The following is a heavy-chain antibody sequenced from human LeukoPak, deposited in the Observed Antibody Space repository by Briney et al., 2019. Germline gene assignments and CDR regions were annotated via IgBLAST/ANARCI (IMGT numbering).Heavy chain of an antibody. CDR3: TTGYIYFDY. CDR1: GFTFGNYA. CDR2: IRSKAYGGTT. Sequence: PARSLRLSCTASGFTFGNYAMSWVRQAPGKGLEWGGFIRSKAYGGTTEYAASVKGRFTISRDDSKSNDYLQLKSKKPENTAVYDCTTGYIYFDYWGRGTMATVSS. J-gene: IGHJ4*02. D-gene: IGHD5-18*01. V-gene: IGHV3-49*04.